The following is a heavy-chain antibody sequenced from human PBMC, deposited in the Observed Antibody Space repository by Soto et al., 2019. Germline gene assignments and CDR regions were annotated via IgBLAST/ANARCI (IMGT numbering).Heavy chain of an antibody. Sequence: XGCLRLSCAACGFSFSSYCVHWVRQAPGKGLVWVSRIKSDGSSTSYADSVKGRFTISRDNAKNTLYLQMNSLRAEDTAVYYCATDGGRNVLDYCGQRTLVTVSS. CDR3: ATDGGRNVLDY. V-gene: IGHV3-74*01. CDR1: GFSFSSYC. CDR2: IKSDGSST. D-gene: IGHD3-16*01. J-gene: IGHJ4*02.